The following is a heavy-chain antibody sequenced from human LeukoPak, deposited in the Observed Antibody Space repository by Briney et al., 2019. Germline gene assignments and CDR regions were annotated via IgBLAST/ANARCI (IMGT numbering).Heavy chain of an antibody. J-gene: IGHJ6*02. CDR3: ARDSGGDSRSAGMDV. D-gene: IGHD2-21*02. Sequence: SETLSLTCSVSGGSINSGDYYWTWIRQHPGKGLEWIGYIYYSGSTYYNPSLKSRVTISVDTSKNQFSLKLSSVTAADTAVYYCARDSGGDSRSAGMDVWGQGTTVTVSS. CDR2: IYYSGST. CDR1: GGSINSGDYY. V-gene: IGHV4-31*03.